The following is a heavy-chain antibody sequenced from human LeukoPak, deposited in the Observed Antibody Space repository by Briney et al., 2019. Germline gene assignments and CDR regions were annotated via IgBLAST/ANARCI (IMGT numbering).Heavy chain of an antibody. V-gene: IGHV4-4*07. CDR1: GGSISSYY. Sequence: PSETLSLTCTVSGGSISSYYWSWIRQPAGKGLEWIGRIYTSGSTNYNPSLKSRVTMSVDTSKNQFSLKLSSVTAADTAVYYCAREAPPYSSSWYTTYYFDYWGQGTLVTVSS. J-gene: IGHJ4*02. D-gene: IGHD6-13*01. CDR2: IYTSGST. CDR3: AREAPPYSSSWYTTYYFDY.